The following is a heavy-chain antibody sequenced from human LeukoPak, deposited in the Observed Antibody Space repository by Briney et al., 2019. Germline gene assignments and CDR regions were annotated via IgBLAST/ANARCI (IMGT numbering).Heavy chain of an antibody. Sequence: SETLSLTCTVSGGSVSSGSYYWSWIRQPPGKGLEWIGYIYYSGSTNYNPSLKSRVTISVDTSKNQFSLKLSSVTAADTAVYYRARGLGHRAFDIWGQGTMVTVSS. CDR3: ARGLGHRAFDI. D-gene: IGHD1-14*01. V-gene: IGHV4-61*01. CDR2: IYYSGST. CDR1: GGSVSSGSYY. J-gene: IGHJ3*02.